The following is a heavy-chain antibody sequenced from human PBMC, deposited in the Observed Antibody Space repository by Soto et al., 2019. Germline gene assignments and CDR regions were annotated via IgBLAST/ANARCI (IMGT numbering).Heavy chain of an antibody. CDR3: VKDIVVVPAAKGRGSRMDV. CDR1: GFTFSSHG. J-gene: IGHJ6*02. Sequence: PGGSLRLSCAASGFTFSSHGMHWVRQAPGKGLEWVAVIWYDGSNKYYADSVKGRFTISRDNSKNTLYLQMNSLRAEDTAVYYCVKDIVVVPAAKGRGSRMDVWGQGTTVTVSS. CDR2: IWYDGSNK. V-gene: IGHV3-33*06. D-gene: IGHD2-2*01.